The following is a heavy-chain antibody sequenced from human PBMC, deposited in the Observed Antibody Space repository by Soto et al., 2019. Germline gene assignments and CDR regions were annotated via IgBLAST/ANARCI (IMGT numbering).Heavy chain of an antibody. CDR2: IYYSGST. D-gene: IGHD6-19*01. CDR1: GGSISSCSYY. CDR3: ARHDSSGWYSIDY. Sequence: SETLSLPCTVSGGSISSCSYYGGWIRQPPGKGLEWIGSIYYSGSTYYNPSLKSRVTISVDTSKNQFSLKLSSVTAADTAVYYCARHDSSGWYSIDYWGQGTLVTVPS. V-gene: IGHV4-39*01. J-gene: IGHJ4*02.